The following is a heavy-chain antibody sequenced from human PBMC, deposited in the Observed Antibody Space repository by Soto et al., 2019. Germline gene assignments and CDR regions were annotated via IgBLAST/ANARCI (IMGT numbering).Heavy chain of an antibody. J-gene: IGHJ4*02. D-gene: IGHD3-22*01. CDR3: ARAKDYYDSSGLEYYFDY. Sequence: SGKVSCKASGGTFSSYAISWVRQAPGQGLEWMGGIIPIFGTANYAQKFQGRVTITADESTSTAYMELSSLRSEDTAVYYCARAKDYYDSSGLEYYFDYWGQGTLVTVSS. V-gene: IGHV1-69*13. CDR1: GGTFSSYA. CDR2: IIPIFGTA.